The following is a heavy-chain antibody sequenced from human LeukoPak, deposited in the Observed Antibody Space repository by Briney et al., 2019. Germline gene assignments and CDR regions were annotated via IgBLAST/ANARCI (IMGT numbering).Heavy chain of an antibody. CDR3: ATWAFYHNLDV. V-gene: IGHV3-43*02. CDR2: IKADGSGT. D-gene: IGHD2/OR15-2a*01. J-gene: IGHJ6*02. Sequence: GGSQRLSCAASGFTIGPYAMYWVRQGPGRGLEWVSVIKADGSGTFYADSVRGRFTTSRDNSKNSLYLRMNSLTSEDTALYYCATWAFYHNLDVWGQGTTVIVSS. CDR1: GFTIGPYA.